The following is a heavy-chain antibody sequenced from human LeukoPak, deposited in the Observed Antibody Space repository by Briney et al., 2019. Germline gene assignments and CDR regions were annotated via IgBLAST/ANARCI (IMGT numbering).Heavy chain of an antibody. CDR3: ARRPGAFDI. V-gene: IGHV5-51*01. D-gene: IGHD7-27*01. CDR1: GYSFNHYW. CDR2: IYPLDSDS. Sequence: PGESLKISCMGSGYSFNHYWIGWVRQMPGKGLEWMGIIYPLDSDSRYSPSFQGQVTFSVDKSTDTAYLQWSSLKASDTAMYYCARRPGAFDIWGQGTMVTVSS. J-gene: IGHJ3*02.